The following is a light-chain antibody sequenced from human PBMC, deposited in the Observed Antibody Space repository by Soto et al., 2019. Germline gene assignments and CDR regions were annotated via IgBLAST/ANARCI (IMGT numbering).Light chain of an antibody. J-gene: IGLJ3*02. CDR3: CSYSDGASRV. CDR1: SGDIGSYDY. Sequence: QSVLTQPASVSGSPGQSITISCTGSSGDIGSYDYVSWYQQHPGKAPKVVIYEVSNRPSGVSNRFSGSKSGNTASLTISGLQAEDEADYYCCSYSDGASRVFGGGTQLTVL. CDR2: EVS. V-gene: IGLV2-14*01.